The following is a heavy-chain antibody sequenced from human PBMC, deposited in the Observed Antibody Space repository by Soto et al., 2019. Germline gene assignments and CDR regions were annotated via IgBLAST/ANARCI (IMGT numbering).Heavy chain of an antibody. Sequence: GGSLRLSCAASGFTFSSYSMNWVRQAPGKGLEWVSSMSSSSSYIYYADSVKGRFTISRDNAKNSLYLDMNSLRGEDSAGYYCATDGAKKPGNFDYWGQGTVVTVSS. CDR1: GFTFSSYS. CDR2: MSSSSSYI. V-gene: IGHV3-21*04. CDR3: ATDGAKKPGNFDY. D-gene: IGHD1-26*01. J-gene: IGHJ4*01.